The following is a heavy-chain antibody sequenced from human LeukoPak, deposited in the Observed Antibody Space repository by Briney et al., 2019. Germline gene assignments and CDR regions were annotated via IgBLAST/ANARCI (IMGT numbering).Heavy chain of an antibody. V-gene: IGHV3-53*01. CDR3: AREEYNSGSFLDY. Sequence: GGSLRLSCSASGFTFSTYWMSWVRQAPGKGLEWVSVIYSGGSTYYADSVEGRFTISRDNSKNTLYLQMNSLRTEDTAVYYCAREEYNSGSFLDYWGQGSLVTVSS. D-gene: IGHD3-10*01. CDR1: GFTFSTYW. CDR2: IYSGGST. J-gene: IGHJ4*02.